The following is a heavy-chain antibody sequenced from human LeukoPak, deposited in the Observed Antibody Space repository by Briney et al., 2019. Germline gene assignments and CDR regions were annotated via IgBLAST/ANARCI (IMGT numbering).Heavy chain of an antibody. D-gene: IGHD3-22*01. Sequence: SGGFLRLSCAASGFTFSSYGIHWVRQAPGKWLEWVALISSNGKNKDYADSVKGRFTISRDNSKNTLYLQMNSLRAEDTAVYYCARPMYYYDSSGSLAVWGQGTTVTVTS. V-gene: IGHV3-30*04. CDR2: ISSNGKNK. CDR1: GFTFSSYG. CDR3: ARPMYYYDSSGSLAV. J-gene: IGHJ6*02.